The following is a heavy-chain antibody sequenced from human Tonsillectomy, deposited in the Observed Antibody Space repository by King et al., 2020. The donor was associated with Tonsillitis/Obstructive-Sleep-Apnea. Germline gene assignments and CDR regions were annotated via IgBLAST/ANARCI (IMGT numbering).Heavy chain of an antibody. CDR1: GFTFSSYE. CDR2: INSGGSTK. J-gene: IGHJ4*02. D-gene: IGHD2-8*01. CDR3: SSGRVLVQSFY. Sequence: QLVQSGGGLVQPGGSLRLSCAASGFTFSSYEMNWVRQAPGKGLEWVSYINSGGSTKNYADSVKGRFTISRDNARNSLYLQMNSLRAEDTAVYYCSSGRVLVQSFYWGQGTLVTVSS. V-gene: IGHV3-48*03.